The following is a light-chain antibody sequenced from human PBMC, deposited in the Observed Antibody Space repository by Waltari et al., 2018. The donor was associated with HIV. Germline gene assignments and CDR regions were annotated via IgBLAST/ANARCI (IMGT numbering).Light chain of an antibody. V-gene: IGKV3-15*01. J-gene: IGKJ1*01. Sequence: EVVMTQSPATLSVSLGERATLSCRASQTVNSNLAWYQQRPGQAPRLLIYGVSTRASGIPARFSVSGSGTEFTLTISSLQSEDFAVYFCQQYNNWPRTLGQGTKVEIK. CDR3: QQYNNWPRT. CDR2: GVS. CDR1: QTVNSN.